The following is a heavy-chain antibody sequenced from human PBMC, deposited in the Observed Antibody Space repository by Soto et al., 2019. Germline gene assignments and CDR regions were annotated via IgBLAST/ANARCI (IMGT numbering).Heavy chain of an antibody. CDR2: IYPGDSDT. CDR3: ARQGNGAEGFDY. CDR1: GYYFAIYW. Sequence: GESLKISCKDSGYYFAIYWIAWVRQLPGKGLEGMGNIYPGDSDTRYSPPLQGHVTISADKSISTAYLQWTSLKASDTAMYYCARQGNGAEGFDYWGQGTLVTVSS. D-gene: IGHD4-17*01. V-gene: IGHV5-51*01. J-gene: IGHJ4*02.